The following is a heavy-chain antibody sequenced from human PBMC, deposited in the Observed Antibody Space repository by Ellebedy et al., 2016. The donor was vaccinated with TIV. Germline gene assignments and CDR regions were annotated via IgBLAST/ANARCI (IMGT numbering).Heavy chain of an antibody. CDR2: NIPIYGTT. CDR3: ARLGGGGHNLGYYYRALDV. CDR1: GGTFFSYY. V-gene: IGHV1-69*13. J-gene: IGHJ6*02. D-gene: IGHD5-24*01. Sequence: ASVKVSXXASGGTFFSYYIAWVRQAPGQGLEWMGGNIPIYGTTNYAQKFRGRVTITADESTNAYMELSSLTSEDTVVYYCARLGGGGHNLGYYYRALDVWGQGTTVIVSS.